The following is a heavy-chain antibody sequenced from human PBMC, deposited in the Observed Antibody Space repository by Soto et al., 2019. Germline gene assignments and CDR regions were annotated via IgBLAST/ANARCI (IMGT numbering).Heavy chain of an antibody. CDR3: GRGASGSYRLDY. D-gene: IGHD3-10*01. Sequence: EVQLVESGGGLVQPGGSLRLSCAASGFTFSSYWMHWVRQAPGKGLVWVSRINSDGSSTNYADSVKGQFTISRDNAENTLYLQMNSLRAEDTAVYYCGRGASGSYRLDYWGQGTLVTVSS. V-gene: IGHV3-74*01. J-gene: IGHJ4*02. CDR1: GFTFSSYW. CDR2: INSDGSST.